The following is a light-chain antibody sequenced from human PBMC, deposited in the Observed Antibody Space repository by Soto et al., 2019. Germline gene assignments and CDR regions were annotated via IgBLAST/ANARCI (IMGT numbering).Light chain of an antibody. CDR3: QQYDTFWT. CDR2: GAS. Sequence: EIVMTQSPATLSVSPGERATLSCRASQSVSSNYLAWYQQKPGQAPRLLFSGASSRATGIPDRFSGSGSGTEFTLTISSLQPDDIATYYCQQYDTFWTFGQGTKVDIK. V-gene: IGKV3-20*01. J-gene: IGKJ1*01. CDR1: QSVSSNY.